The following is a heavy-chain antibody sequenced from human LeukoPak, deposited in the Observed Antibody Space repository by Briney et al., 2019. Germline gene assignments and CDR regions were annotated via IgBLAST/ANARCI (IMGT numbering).Heavy chain of an antibody. J-gene: IGHJ4*02. V-gene: IGHV3-23*01. Sequence: PGGSLRLSCAASGFTFSSYAMSWVRQAPGKGLGWVSAISGSGGSTYYADSVKGRFTISRDNSKNTLYLQMNSLRAEDTAVYYCAKGAYRDYVWGSYPFSPGGDYFDYWGQGTLVTVSS. CDR1: GFTFSSYA. CDR2: ISGSGGST. D-gene: IGHD3-16*02. CDR3: AKGAYRDYVWGSYPFSPGGDYFDY.